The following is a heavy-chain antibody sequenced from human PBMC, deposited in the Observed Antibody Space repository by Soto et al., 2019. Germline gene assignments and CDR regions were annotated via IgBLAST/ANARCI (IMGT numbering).Heavy chain of an antibody. CDR3: AKPKDQQLLVNWFVP. CDR2: ISGSGGST. Sequence: GGSLRLSCAASGFTFSSYAMSWVRQAPGKGLEWVSAISGSGGSTYYAGSVKGRFTISRDNSKNTLYLQMNSLRAEDTAVYYCAKPKDQQLLVNWFVPCRAGTLLTVSS. D-gene: IGHD2-2*01. CDR1: GFTFSSYA. J-gene: IGHJ5*02. V-gene: IGHV3-23*01.